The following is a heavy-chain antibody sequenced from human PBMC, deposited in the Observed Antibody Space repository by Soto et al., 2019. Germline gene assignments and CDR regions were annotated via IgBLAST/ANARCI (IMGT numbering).Heavy chain of an antibody. J-gene: IGHJ4*02. CDR1: GFTFSSYS. CDR2: ISSSSSTI. D-gene: IGHD2-15*01. CDR3: ARVRVGGGNPALYYFDY. Sequence: EVQLVESGGGLVQPGGSLRLSCAASGFTFSSYSMNWVRQAPGKGLEWVSYISSSSSTIYYADSVKGRFTISRDNAKNSLYLQMNSLRDEDTAVYYCARVRVGGGNPALYYFDYWGQGTLVTVSS. V-gene: IGHV3-48*02.